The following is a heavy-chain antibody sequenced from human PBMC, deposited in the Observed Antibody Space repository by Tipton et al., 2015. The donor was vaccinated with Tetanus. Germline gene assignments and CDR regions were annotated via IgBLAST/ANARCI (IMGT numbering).Heavy chain of an antibody. Sequence: QSGAEVKKPGESLKISCQCSGYSFDTYSIGWVRQLPGRGLEWMGIVDPRDSQATYGPSFQGQVTLSADRSINVAYLQWGSLKASDTGLYYCARRRSAVLSGAYHWYFDLWGRGTLVGVSS. D-gene: IGHD3-3*01. CDR2: VDPRDSQA. J-gene: IGHJ2*01. CDR3: ARRRSAVLSGAYHWYFDL. CDR1: GYSFDTYS. V-gene: IGHV5-51*01.